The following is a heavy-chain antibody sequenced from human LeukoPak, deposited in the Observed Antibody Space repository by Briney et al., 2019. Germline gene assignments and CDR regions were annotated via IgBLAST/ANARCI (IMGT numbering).Heavy chain of an antibody. CDR3: ARVLWFGGTYYYYYMDV. J-gene: IGHJ6*03. V-gene: IGHV4-34*01. D-gene: IGHD3-10*01. CDR2: INHSGST. CDR1: GGSFSGYY. Sequence: PSETLSLTCAVYGGSFSGYYWSWIRQPPGKGLEWIGEINHSGSTNYNPSLKSRVTISVDTSKNQFSLKLSSVTAADTAVYYCARVLWFGGTYYYYYMDVWGKGTTVTISS.